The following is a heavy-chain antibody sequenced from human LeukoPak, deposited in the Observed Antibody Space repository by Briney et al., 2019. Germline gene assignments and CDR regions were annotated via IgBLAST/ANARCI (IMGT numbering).Heavy chain of an antibody. V-gene: IGHV4-59*01. J-gene: IGHJ5*02. CDR3: AGEWELLHYGWFDP. CDR2: IYYSGST. Sequence: PSETLSLTCTVSGGSISSYYWSWIRQPPGKGLEWIGYIYYSGSTNYNPSLKSRVTISVDTSKNQFSLKLSSVTAADTAVYYCAGEWELLHYGWFDPWGQGTLVTVSS. D-gene: IGHD1-26*01. CDR1: GGSISSYY.